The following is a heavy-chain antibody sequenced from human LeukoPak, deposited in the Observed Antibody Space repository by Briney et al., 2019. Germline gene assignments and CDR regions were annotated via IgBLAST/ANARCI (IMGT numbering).Heavy chain of an antibody. V-gene: IGHV3-23*01. CDR3: AKGVDTTMAASLAS. Sequence: PGGSLRLSCAASGFTFSSYAMSWARQAPGKGLEWVSVISGSGAGTYYADSVKGRFTISRDDSKNTLYLQMSRLSAEDTAIYYCAKGVDTTMAASLASWGQGTLVTVSS. J-gene: IGHJ5*02. D-gene: IGHD5-18*01. CDR1: GFTFSSYA. CDR2: ISGSGAGT.